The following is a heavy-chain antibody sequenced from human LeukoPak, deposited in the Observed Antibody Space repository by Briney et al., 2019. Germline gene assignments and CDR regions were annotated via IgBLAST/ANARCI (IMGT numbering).Heavy chain of an antibody. D-gene: IGHD1-26*01. CDR2: ISVYNGNT. J-gene: IGHJ4*02. V-gene: IGHV1-18*01. Sequence: ASVKVSCKASGYTFTTSGISWVRQAPGQGLEWMGWISVYNGNTNYVQNLQGRVTMSTNTSTSTAYMELRSLSSDDTAVYYCARAVSGSLYGDFDFWGQGTLVTVSS. CDR1: GYTFTTSG. CDR3: ARAVSGSLYGDFDF.